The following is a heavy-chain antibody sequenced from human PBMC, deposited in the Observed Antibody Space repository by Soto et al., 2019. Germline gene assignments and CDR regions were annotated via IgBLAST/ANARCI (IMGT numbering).Heavy chain of an antibody. J-gene: IGHJ4*02. D-gene: IGHD1-7*01. V-gene: IGHV1-2*04. Sequence: ASVKVSCKASGYTFTGYYMHWVRQAPGQGLEWMGWINPNSGGTNYAQKFQGWVTMTRDTSISTAYMELSRLRSDDTAVYYCARDARDELPRYYXDYWGQGTLVTVSS. CDR2: INPNSGGT. CDR1: GYTFTGYY. CDR3: ARDARDELPRYYXDY.